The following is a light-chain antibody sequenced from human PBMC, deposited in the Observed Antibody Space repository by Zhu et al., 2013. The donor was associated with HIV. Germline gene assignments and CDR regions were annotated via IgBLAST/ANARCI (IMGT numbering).Light chain of an antibody. CDR2: DAS. J-gene: IGKJ2*01. CDR1: QSVANS. Sequence: EIVLTQSPVTLSLSPGERATLSCRASQSVANSLAWYQQKPGRAPRLLIYDASNRATGIPARFSGSGSGTDFTLTISSLEPEDFTVYYCQQRSKWPPFTFGQGTKLEIK. CDR3: QQRSKWPPFT. V-gene: IGKV3-11*01.